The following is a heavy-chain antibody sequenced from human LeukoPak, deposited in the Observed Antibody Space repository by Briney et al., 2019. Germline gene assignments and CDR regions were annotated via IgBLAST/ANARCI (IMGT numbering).Heavy chain of an antibody. CDR2: IIPIFGTA. CDR1: GGTFSSYA. J-gene: IGHJ4*02. D-gene: IGHD5-18*01. CDR3: ARGGSYGDLYYFDY. Sequence: SVKVSCKASGGTFSSYAISWVRQAPGQGLEWMGGIIPIFGTANYVQKFQGRVTITADESTSTAYMELSSLRSEDTAVYYCARGGSYGDLYYFDYWGQGTLVTVSS. V-gene: IGHV1-69*13.